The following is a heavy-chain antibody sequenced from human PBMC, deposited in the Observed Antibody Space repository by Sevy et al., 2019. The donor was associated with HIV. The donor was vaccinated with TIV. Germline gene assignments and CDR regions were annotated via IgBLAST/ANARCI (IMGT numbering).Heavy chain of an antibody. CDR3: TRDRQHSRDI. CDR2: INPNTSAT. D-gene: IGHD3-3*02. J-gene: IGHJ3*02. Sequence: ASVKVSYKASGYTFTGYYMHWVRQAPGQGLEWMGWINPNTSATNYAQKFRGRVTMTRDTSISTAYMELSSLRSDDTAVYYCTRDRQHSRDIWGHGTMVTVSS. V-gene: IGHV1-2*02. CDR1: GYTFTGYY.